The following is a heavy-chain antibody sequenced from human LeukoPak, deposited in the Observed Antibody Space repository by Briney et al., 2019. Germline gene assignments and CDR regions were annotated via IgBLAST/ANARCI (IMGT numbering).Heavy chain of an antibody. CDR3: ARSGHCSGTSCYAEGLDN. J-gene: IGHJ4*02. D-gene: IGHD2-2*01. Sequence: ASVKVSCKASGYTFTRNGITWVRQVPGQGLEWMGWINGYNGNTEYAQMFQGRVTMTTDTSTSTAYMELRSLRSDDTAVYYCARSGHCSGTSCYAEGLDNWGQGTLVTVSS. CDR1: GYTFTRNG. V-gene: IGHV1-18*01. CDR2: INGYNGNT.